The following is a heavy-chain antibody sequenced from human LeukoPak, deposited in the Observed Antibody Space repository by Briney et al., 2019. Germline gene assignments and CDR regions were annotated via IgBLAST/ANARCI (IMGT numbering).Heavy chain of an antibody. J-gene: IGHJ6*03. V-gene: IGHV4-34*01. CDR1: GGSLSGYY. Sequence: PSESLSLTCAVYGGSLSGYYWSWIRQPPGKGLEWIGEINHSGSTNYNPSLKTRVTISVDTSKNQFSLKLSSVTAADTAVYYCARCLGVIWGGYYYYYMDVWGKGTTVTVSS. CDR2: INHSGST. D-gene: IGHD3-10*01. CDR3: ARCLGVIWGGYYYYYMDV.